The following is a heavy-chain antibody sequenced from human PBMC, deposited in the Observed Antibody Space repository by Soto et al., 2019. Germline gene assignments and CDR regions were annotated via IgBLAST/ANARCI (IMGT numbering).Heavy chain of an antibody. CDR2: ISGSGGST. Sequence: EVQLLESGGGLVQPGGSLRLSCAASGFTFSSYAMNWVRQAPGKGLEWVSVISGSGGSTYYADSVKGRVTISRDNSNNPLYLQMTSLRAEDTAVSYCASRSSGWYFDYWGQGTLVTVSS. D-gene: IGHD6-19*01. CDR1: GFTFSSYA. J-gene: IGHJ4*02. V-gene: IGHV3-23*01. CDR3: ASRSSGWYFDY.